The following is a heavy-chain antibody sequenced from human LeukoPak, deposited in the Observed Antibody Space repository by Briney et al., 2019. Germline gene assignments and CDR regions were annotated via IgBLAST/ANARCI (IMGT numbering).Heavy chain of an antibody. V-gene: IGHV3-30-3*01. CDR3: ARVVSGYDFFSY. J-gene: IGHJ4*02. CDR1: GFTFSSYA. Sequence: GGSLRLSCAASGFTFSSYAMHWVRQAPGKGLEWVAVISYDGSNKYYADSVKGRFTISRDNSKNTLYLQMNSLRAEDTAVYYCARVVSGYDFFSYWGQGTLVTVSS. D-gene: IGHD5-12*01. CDR2: ISYDGSNK.